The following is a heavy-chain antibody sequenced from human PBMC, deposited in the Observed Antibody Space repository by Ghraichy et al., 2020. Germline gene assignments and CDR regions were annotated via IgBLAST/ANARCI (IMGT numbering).Heavy chain of an antibody. CDR3: ARVSSVPAYSPDSSPSVYVNWFDP. J-gene: IGHJ5*02. D-gene: IGHD5/OR15-5a*01. Sequence: ASVKVSCKASGYTFTNYDINWVRQAAGQGLEWIGWMNPNHGNTGYAQKFQCRVTMTRNTSIGTAYMELSSLRSEDPAVYYCARVSSVPAYSPDSSPSVYVNWFDPCGQGTLGTVSS. V-gene: IGHV1-8*01. CDR2: MNPNHGNT. CDR1: GYTFTNYD.